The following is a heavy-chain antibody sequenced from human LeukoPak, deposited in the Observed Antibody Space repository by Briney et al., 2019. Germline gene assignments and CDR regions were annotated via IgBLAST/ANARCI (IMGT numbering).Heavy chain of an antibody. CDR1: GGSISSSSYY. CDR3: AREYYYDTSGYSHDAFDI. J-gene: IGHJ3*02. V-gene: IGHV4-39*07. CDR2: IYYSGST. Sequence: SETLSLTCTVSGGSISSSSYYWGWIRQPPGKGLEWIGSIYYSGSTYYNPSLKSRVTISIDTSKTHFSLKLSSMTAADTAVYYCAREYYYDTSGYSHDAFDIWGQGTMVTVSS. D-gene: IGHD3-22*01.